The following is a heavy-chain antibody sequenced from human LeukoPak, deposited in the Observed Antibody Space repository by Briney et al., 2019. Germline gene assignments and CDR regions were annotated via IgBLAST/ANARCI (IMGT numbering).Heavy chain of an antibody. V-gene: IGHV3-53*01. D-gene: IGHD6-13*01. Sequence: GGSLGLSCAASGFTVSSNYMSWVRQAPGKGLEWVSVIYSGGSTCYADSVKGRFTISRDNSKNTLYLQMNSLRAEDTAVYYCARFGAAGVRGNWFDPWGQGTLVTVSS. J-gene: IGHJ5*02. CDR2: IYSGGST. CDR1: GFTVSSNY. CDR3: ARFGAAGVRGNWFDP.